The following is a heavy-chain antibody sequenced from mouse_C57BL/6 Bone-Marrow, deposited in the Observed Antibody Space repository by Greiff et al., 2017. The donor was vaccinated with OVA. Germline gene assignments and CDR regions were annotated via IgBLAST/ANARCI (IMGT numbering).Heavy chain of an antibody. D-gene: IGHD2-5*01. Sequence: QVQLQQSGAELVRPGASVTLSCKASGYTFTDYEMHWVKQTPVPGLEWIGAIDPETGGTAYNQKFKGKAILTADKSSSTAYMERRSLTSEDSAVYYCTRGYSNYYAMDYWGQGTSVTVSS. V-gene: IGHV1-15*01. CDR1: GYTFTDYE. CDR2: IDPETGGT. CDR3: TRGYSNYYAMDY. J-gene: IGHJ4*01.